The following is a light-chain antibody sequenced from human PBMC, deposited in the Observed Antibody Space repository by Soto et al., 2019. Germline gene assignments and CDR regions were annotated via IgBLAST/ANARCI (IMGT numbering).Light chain of an antibody. V-gene: IGKV4-1*01. Sequence: DIVLTQSPDSLTVSLGERATINCKSSQTVLYSPNNKNYLAWYQQKPGQAPRLLIYAASIRATDFPARFSGSGSGTEFTLTISGLQSDDFAVYFCQQYNNWPPWTFGHGTKVDIK. CDR3: QQYNNWPPWT. J-gene: IGKJ1*01. CDR1: QTVLYSPNNKNY. CDR2: AAS.